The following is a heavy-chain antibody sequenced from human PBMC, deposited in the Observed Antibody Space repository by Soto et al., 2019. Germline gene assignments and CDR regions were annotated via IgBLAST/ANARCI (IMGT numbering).Heavy chain of an antibody. J-gene: IGHJ5*02. CDR3: ARGGLIIPHVVKGLDP. Sequence: ASVKVSCKASGYTFNDYHIHWVRQAPGQGLEWMGGINAKSGDTRYGQKFQGRITMTRDTSISTVYMELSGLTSDDTAVYYCARGGLIIPHVVKGLDPWGQGTLVTVSS. CDR2: INAKSGDT. V-gene: IGHV1-2*02. CDR1: GYTFNDYH. D-gene: IGHD2-2*01.